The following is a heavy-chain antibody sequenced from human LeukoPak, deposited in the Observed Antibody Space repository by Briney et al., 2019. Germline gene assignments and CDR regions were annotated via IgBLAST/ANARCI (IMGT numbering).Heavy chain of an antibody. D-gene: IGHD3-10*01. CDR2: ISAYNGNT. CDR1: GYTFTSYG. Sequence: ASVKVSCKASGYTFTSYGISWVRQAPGQGLEWMGWISAYNGNTNYAQKLQGRVTMTTDTSTSTAYMELRSLRSDDTAVYYCARDLKYYGSGIYFDYWGQGTLVTVSS. CDR3: ARDLKYYGSGIYFDY. V-gene: IGHV1-18*04. J-gene: IGHJ4*02.